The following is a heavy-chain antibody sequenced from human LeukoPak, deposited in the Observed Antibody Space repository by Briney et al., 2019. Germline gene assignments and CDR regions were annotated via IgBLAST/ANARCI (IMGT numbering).Heavy chain of an antibody. V-gene: IGHV6-1*01. Sequence: KASQTLSLTCAISGDSVSSNSAAWNWIRQSPSRGLEWLGRTYYRSKWYKEYALSVKSRITINPDTSKNQFSLQLNSVTPEDTAVYYRTSLTGDTDYWGQGTLVTVSS. J-gene: IGHJ4*02. D-gene: IGHD7-27*01. CDR3: TSLTGDTDY. CDR2: TYYRSKWYK. CDR1: GDSVSSNSAA.